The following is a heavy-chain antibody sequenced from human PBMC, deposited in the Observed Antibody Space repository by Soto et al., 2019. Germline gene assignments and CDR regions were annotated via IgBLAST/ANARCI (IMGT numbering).Heavy chain of an antibody. Sequence: QITLKESGPTLVKPTQTLTLTCTFSGFSLSTSGVGVGWIRQPPGKALEWLALIYLDDDKRYSPSLKSRVTNTKDTSKYQVVLTRTNMDPDDTATYYCAHSDYYYESSGYKVSNAFDIWGQGTMVTVSS. CDR2: IYLDDDK. J-gene: IGHJ3*02. CDR3: AHSDYYYESSGYKVSNAFDI. V-gene: IGHV2-5*02. D-gene: IGHD3-22*01. CDR1: GFSLSTSGVG.